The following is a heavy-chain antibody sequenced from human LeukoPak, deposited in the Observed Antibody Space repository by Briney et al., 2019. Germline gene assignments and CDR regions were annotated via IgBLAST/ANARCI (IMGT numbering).Heavy chain of an antibody. CDR2: INHSGST. D-gene: IGHD3-16*02. J-gene: IGHJ4*02. CDR1: GGSFSGYY. Sequence: SETLSLTCAVYGGSFSGYYWSWIRQPPGKGLEWIGEINHSGSTNYNPSLKSRVTISVDTSKNQFSLKLSSVTAADTVVYYCARGSPSYDYVWGSYRYPYYFDYWGQGTLVTVSS. V-gene: IGHV4-34*01. CDR3: ARGSPSYDYVWGSYRYPYYFDY.